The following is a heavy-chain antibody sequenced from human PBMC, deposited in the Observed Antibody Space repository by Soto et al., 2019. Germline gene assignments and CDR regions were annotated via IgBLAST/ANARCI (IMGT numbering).Heavy chain of an antibody. Sequence: ASVKVSCKASGYTFTSYGVSWVRQAPGQGLERMGWISAYNGNTNYAQKLQGRVTMTTDTSTSTAYMELRSLRSDDTAVYYCASVGSVVVPAALQDYYYYYYGMDVWGQGTTVTVSS. J-gene: IGHJ6*02. CDR2: ISAYNGNT. V-gene: IGHV1-18*01. CDR1: GYTFTSYG. D-gene: IGHD2-2*01. CDR3: ASVGSVVVPAALQDYYYYYYGMDV.